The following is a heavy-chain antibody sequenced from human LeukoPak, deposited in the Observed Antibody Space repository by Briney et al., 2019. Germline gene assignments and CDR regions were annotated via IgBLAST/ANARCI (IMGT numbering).Heavy chain of an antibody. J-gene: IGHJ4*02. Sequence: GGSLRLSCAASGFTFSNAWMSWVRQAPGKGLEWVGRIKSKTDGGTTDYAAPVKGRFTISRDDSKNTLYLQMNSLKTEDTAVYYCTTDVVVPVAGPLFRYWGQGTLVTVSS. CDR2: IKSKTDGGTT. V-gene: IGHV3-15*01. D-gene: IGHD2-2*01. CDR1: GFTFSNAW. CDR3: TTDVVVPVAGPLFRY.